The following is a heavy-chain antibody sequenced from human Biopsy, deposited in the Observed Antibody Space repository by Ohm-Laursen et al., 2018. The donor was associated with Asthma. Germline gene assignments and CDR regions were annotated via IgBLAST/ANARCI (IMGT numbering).Heavy chain of an antibody. CDR1: GFTVSRDH. V-gene: IGHV3-53*01. CDR2: IYSGGTS. CDR3: ARGDSSNWSHYYFDY. Sequence: SLRLSCAASGFTVSRDHMLWVRQAPGKGLEWVSVIYSGGTSHTADSVRGRFTISRDFSKNTLHLQMHSLRAEDTAVYYCARGDSSNWSHYYFDYWGQGTLVTVSS. J-gene: IGHJ4*02. D-gene: IGHD3-22*01.